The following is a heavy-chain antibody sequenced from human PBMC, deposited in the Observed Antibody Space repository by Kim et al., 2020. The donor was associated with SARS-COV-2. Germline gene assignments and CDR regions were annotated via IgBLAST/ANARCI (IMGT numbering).Heavy chain of an antibody. D-gene: IGHD3-10*01. Sequence: ASVKVSCKASGYTFTGYYMHWVRQAPGQGLEWMGWINPNSGGTNYAQKFQGRVTMTRDTSISTAYMELSRLRSDDTAVYYCARESSPNYYGSGRGAFDIWGQGTMVTVSS. V-gene: IGHV1-2*02. CDR3: ARESSPNYYGSGRGAFDI. J-gene: IGHJ3*02. CDR1: GYTFTGYY. CDR2: INPNSGGT.